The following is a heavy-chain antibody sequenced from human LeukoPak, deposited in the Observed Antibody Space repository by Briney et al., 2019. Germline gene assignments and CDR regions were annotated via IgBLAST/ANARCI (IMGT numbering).Heavy chain of an antibody. CDR2: IFPIFGTA. CDR1: GGTFNSYA. J-gene: IGHJ3*02. D-gene: IGHD6-13*01. CDR3: ARHRGERDSSWSLPAHGFDI. V-gene: IGHV1-69*05. Sequence: GSSVKVSCKASGGTFNSYAINWVRQAPGQGLEWVGRIFPIFGTANYAQKFQGRVTVTTDESTNTAYMELSSLRPEDTAMYYCARHRGERDSSWSLPAHGFDIWGQGTMVTVSS.